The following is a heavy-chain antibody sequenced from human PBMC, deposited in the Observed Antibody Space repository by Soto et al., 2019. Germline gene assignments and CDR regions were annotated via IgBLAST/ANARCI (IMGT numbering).Heavy chain of an antibody. J-gene: IGHJ4*02. CDR3: ARDREARGSGYFAAYDY. V-gene: IGHV1-46*01. D-gene: IGHD3-22*01. CDR1: GYTFTRYY. CDR2: INPSGGST. Sequence: ASVKVSCKASGYTFTRYYIHWVRQAPGQGLEWMGIINPSGGSTSYAQKFQGRITMNRDTSTSTVYMELSSLRPDDTAVYYCARDREARGSGYFAAYDYWGRG.